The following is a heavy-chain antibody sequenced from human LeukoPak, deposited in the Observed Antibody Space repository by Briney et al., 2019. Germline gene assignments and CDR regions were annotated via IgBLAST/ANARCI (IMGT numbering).Heavy chain of an antibody. V-gene: IGHV4-34*01. J-gene: IGHJ4*02. CDR2: INHSGST. CDR1: GGSFSAYY. D-gene: IGHD5-12*01. Sequence: SETLSLTCAVYGGSFSAYYWSWIRQPPGKGLEWIGEINHSGSTNYKPSLKSRVTISLDTSKNQFSLKLSSVTAADTAVYYCARGHLWLTNGGQGALVTVSS. CDR3: ARGHLWLTN.